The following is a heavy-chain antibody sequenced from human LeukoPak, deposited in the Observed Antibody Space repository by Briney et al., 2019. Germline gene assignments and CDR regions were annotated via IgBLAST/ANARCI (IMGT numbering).Heavy chain of an antibody. CDR3: AKALGSDAFDI. CDR2: ISWNSGSI. V-gene: IGHV3-9*01. Sequence: GGSLRLSCAASGFTFSSYGMHWVRQAPGKGLEWVSGISWNSGSIGYADSVKGRFIISRDNAKNSLYLQMNSLRPEDTALYYCAKALGSDAFDIWGQGTMVTVSS. CDR1: GFTFSSYG. J-gene: IGHJ3*02.